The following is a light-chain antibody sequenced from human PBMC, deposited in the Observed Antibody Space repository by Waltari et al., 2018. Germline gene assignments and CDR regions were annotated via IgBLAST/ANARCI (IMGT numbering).Light chain of an antibody. CDR2: WAS. CDR1: QSVLYNSNDKNY. J-gene: IGKJ1*01. CDR3: QQYYRSRT. Sequence: DIVMTQSPDSLAVSLGERATINCKSSQSVLYNSNDKNYLAWYQQKPGQPPKLLIYWASTRESGVPDLFSGSGSGTDFTLTISSLQAEDVAVYYCQQYYRSRTFGXGTKXEIK. V-gene: IGKV4-1*01.